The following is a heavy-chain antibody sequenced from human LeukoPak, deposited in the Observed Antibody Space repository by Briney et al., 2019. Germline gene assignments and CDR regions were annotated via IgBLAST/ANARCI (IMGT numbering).Heavy chain of an antibody. Sequence: ASVKVSCKTSGYTFTGYYLHWVRQAPGQRPEWMGRNDPDSGGTHYGQKFQGRVTVTRDTSIATVYMELSGLTSDDTAAYYCARVPGPYTTSRFDFWGQGTLVTVSS. V-gene: IGHV1-2*02. CDR1: GYTFTGYY. J-gene: IGHJ4*02. CDR3: ARVPGPYTTSRFDF. D-gene: IGHD2-2*02. CDR2: NDPDSGGT.